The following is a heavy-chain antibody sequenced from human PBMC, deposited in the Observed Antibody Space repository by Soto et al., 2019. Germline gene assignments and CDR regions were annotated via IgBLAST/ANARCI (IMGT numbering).Heavy chain of an antibody. J-gene: IGHJ4*02. CDR3: ATMGTPVTGLYYFDY. Sequence: ASETLSLTCTVSGGSISSGNDYWSWIRQPPGKGLEWIGFISYSGTTHYSASLRSRVSISVDTSKNQFSLDLSSVTAADTAVYYCATMGTPVTGLYYFDYWGQGTLVTVSS. D-gene: IGHD4-17*01. CDR1: GGSISSGNDY. CDR2: ISYSGTT. V-gene: IGHV4-30-4*01.